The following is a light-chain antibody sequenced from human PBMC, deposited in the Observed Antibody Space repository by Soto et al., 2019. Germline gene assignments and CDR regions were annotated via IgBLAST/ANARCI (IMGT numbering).Light chain of an antibody. CDR2: EVR. J-gene: IGLJ1*01. Sequence: QSALTQPASVSRSPGQSLTISCTGTSSDIGGYNYVSWYQQHPGRAPLLIIYEVRNRPSAVSNRFSASKSDNTASLTISVLQAGEEVNYYCSSYTGCRTPQVLGNGTQGTV. V-gene: IGLV2-14*01. CDR3: SSYTGCRTPQV. CDR1: SSDIGGYNY.